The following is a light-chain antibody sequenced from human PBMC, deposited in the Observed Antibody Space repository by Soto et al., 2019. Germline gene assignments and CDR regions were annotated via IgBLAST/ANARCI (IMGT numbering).Light chain of an antibody. CDR2: GNS. CDR3: QSYDSRLSGWV. Sequence: QSVLTQPPSVSGAPGQRVTISCTGSSSNIGAGYDVHWYQQLPGTAPKLLIYGNSKRPSGVPDRFSGSKSGTSASLAIPGIQAQEEADYYCQSYDSRLSGWVFGGGTKLTV. J-gene: IGLJ3*02. V-gene: IGLV1-40*01. CDR1: SSNIGAGYD.